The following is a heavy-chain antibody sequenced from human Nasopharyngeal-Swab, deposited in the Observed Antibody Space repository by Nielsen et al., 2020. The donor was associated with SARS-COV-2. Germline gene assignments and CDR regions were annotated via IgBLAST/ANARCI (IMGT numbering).Heavy chain of an antibody. CDR2: ISYDGSNK. CDR3: ARDRSGWYLDY. CDR1: GFTFSSYA. Sequence: GESLKIFCAASGFTFSSYAMHWVRQAPGKGLEWVAVISYDGSNKYYADSVKDRFTISRDNSKNTLYLQMNSLRAEDTAVYYCARDRSGWYLDYWGQGTLVTVSS. D-gene: IGHD6-19*01. J-gene: IGHJ4*02. V-gene: IGHV3-30*04.